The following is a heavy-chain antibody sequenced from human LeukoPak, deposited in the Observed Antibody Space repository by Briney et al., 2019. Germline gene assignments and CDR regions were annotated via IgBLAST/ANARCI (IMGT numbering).Heavy chain of an antibody. CDR2: IYYSGST. J-gene: IGHJ3*02. CDR1: GGSISSYY. Sequence: PSETLSLTCTVSGGSISSYYWCWVRQPPGKGLEWMGFIYYSGSTNYNPSLKSRVTISVDTSKNQFSLKLSSVTAADTAVYYCASRRLSYNWDYSGGADAFDIWGQGTMVTVSS. CDR3: ASRRLSYNWDYSGGADAFDI. D-gene: IGHD1-7*01. V-gene: IGHV4-59*12.